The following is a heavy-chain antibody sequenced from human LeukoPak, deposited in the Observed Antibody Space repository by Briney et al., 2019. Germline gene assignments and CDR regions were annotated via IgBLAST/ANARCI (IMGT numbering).Heavy chain of an antibody. D-gene: IGHD5-18*01. V-gene: IGHV3-21*01. CDR1: GFTFSSYS. CDR2: ISSSSSYI. CDR3: AREEDGYSYGHGDFDY. J-gene: IGHJ4*02. Sequence: TEGSLRLSCAASGFTFSSYSMNWVRQAPGKGLEWVSSISSSSSYIYYADSVKGRFTISRDNAKNSLYLQMNSLRAEDTAVYYCAREEDGYSYGHGDFDYWGQGTLVTVSS.